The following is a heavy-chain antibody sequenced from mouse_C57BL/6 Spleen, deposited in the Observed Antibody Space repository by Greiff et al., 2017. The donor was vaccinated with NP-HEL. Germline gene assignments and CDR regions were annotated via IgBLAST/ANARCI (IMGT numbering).Heavy chain of an antibody. CDR1: GYTFTSYW. CDR3: ARRYDYGGDAWFAY. Sequence: VQLQQPGAELVKPGASVKLSCKASGYTFTSYWMHWVKQRPGQGLEWIGMIHPNSGSTNYNEKFKSKATLTVDKSSSTAYMQLSSLTSEDSAFYYCARRYDYGGDAWFAYWGQGTLVTVSA. D-gene: IGHD2-4*01. J-gene: IGHJ3*01. CDR2: IHPNSGST. V-gene: IGHV1-64*01.